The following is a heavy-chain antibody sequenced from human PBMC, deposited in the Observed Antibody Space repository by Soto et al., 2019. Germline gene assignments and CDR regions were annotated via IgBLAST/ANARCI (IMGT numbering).Heavy chain of an antibody. V-gene: IGHV3-30*18. D-gene: IGHD3-3*01. Sequence: PGGSLRLSCAASGFTFSIHGMHWVRQTPGKGLEWVAVISNDGNKKYYVESVEGRFNISRDNSKSIVYLQMNNVRIEDTAKYYCAKDKVPYYDFWSGQRWFDPWGQGT. CDR2: ISNDGNKK. J-gene: IGHJ5*02. CDR3: AKDKVPYYDFWSGQRWFDP. CDR1: GFTFSIHG.